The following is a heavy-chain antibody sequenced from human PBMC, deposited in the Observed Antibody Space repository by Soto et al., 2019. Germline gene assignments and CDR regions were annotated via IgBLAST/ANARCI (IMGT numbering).Heavy chain of an antibody. J-gene: IGHJ4*02. CDR1: GFTFSSYA. CDR2: ISYDGSNK. D-gene: IGHD6-6*01. CDR3: ARNHPSSSSDFDY. Sequence: GGSLRLSCAASGFTFSSYAMHWVRQAPGKGLEWVAVISYDGSNKYYADSVKGRFTISRDNSKNTLYLQMNSLRAEDTAVYYCARNHPSSSSDFDYWGQGTLVTVSS. V-gene: IGHV3-30-3*01.